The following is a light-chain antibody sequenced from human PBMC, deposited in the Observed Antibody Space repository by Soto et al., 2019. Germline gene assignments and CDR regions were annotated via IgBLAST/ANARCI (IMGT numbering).Light chain of an antibody. Sequence: DIQLTQSPSFLSASVGDRVTITCRASQGISGYLAWYQQTPGKAPNLLIYATSTLQSGVPSRFSGSGSGTEFTLTISSLQPEDFATYYCQQLNSYPMYTFGQGTKVDIK. V-gene: IGKV1-9*01. J-gene: IGKJ2*01. CDR1: QGISGY. CDR2: ATS. CDR3: QQLNSYPMYT.